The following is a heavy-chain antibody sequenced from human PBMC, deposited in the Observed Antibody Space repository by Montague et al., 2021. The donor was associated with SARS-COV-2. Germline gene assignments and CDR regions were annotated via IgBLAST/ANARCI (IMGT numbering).Heavy chain of an antibody. J-gene: IGHJ6*02. CDR3: ARVEYYGFWSGQYDTRYYFYGMDV. Sequence: CAISGDSVSRDSVAWNWIRQSPSRGLEWLGRTYYRSEWYMDYALSLNSRMTVNPDTSKNEFSLHLNSVTPDDTAVYYCARVEYYGFWSGQYDTRYYFYGMDVWGQGTTVTVSS. CDR1: GDSVSRDSVA. D-gene: IGHD3-3*01. V-gene: IGHV6-1*01. CDR2: TYYRSEWYM.